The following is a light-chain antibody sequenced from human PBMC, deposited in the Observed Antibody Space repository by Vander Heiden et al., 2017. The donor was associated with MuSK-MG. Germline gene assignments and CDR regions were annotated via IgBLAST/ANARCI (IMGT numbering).Light chain of an antibody. V-gene: IGKV1-33*01. CDR3: QQDDNLPIT. J-gene: IGKJ4*01. CDR2: DAS. CDR1: QDISNY. Sequence: DIQMTQSPSSLSASVGDRVTITCQASQDISNYLNWYQQKPGKAPKLLIYDASNFETGVPSRFSGSGSATDFTFTISSLQPEDIATYYCQQDDNLPITFGGGTKVEIK.